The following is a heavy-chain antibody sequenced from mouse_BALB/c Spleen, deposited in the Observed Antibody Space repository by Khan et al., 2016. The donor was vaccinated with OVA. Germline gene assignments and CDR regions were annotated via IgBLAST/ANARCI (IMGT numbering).Heavy chain of an antibody. CDR2: IYPGNGNT. CDR3: AGPYYFGTNYATMDG. CDR1: GYTFTNYW. V-gene: IGHV1-63*02. Sequence: QVQLQQSGAELVRPGTSVKMSCKAAGYTFTNYWIGWINQRPGHGLEWIGDIYPGNGNTNYNEKFKGKATLTADTSSSTAYLQLSSLTSEDSAIYYSAGPYYFGTNYATMDGCGQGTSVTVSS. D-gene: IGHD1-1*01. J-gene: IGHJ4*01.